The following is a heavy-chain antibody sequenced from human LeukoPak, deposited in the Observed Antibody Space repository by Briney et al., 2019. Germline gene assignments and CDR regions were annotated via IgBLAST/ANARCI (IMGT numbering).Heavy chain of an antibody. V-gene: IGHV4-59*01. D-gene: IGHD3-22*01. J-gene: IGHJ4*02. CDR3: ARGPGIGYYYVDY. CDR1: GGSISSYY. CDR2: IYYSGST. Sequence: PSETLSLTCTVSGGSISSYYWSWIRQPPGKGLEWIGYIYYSGSTNYNPSLKSRVSISVDTSKNQFSLKLRSVTAADTAVYYCARGPGIGYYYVDYWGQGTLVTVSS.